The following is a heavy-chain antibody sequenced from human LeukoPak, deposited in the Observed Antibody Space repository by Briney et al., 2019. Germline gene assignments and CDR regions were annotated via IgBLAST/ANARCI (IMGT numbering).Heavy chain of an antibody. J-gene: IGHJ4*02. D-gene: IGHD3-3*01. CDR1: GYTFTGYY. CDR3: ARVYDFWSGYLIRTFDY. V-gene: IGHV1-2*02. Sequence: ASVKVSCKASGYTFTGYYMHWVRQAPGQGLEWMGWINPNSGGTNYAQKFQGRVTMTRDTSISTAYMELSRLGSDDTAVYYCARVYDFWSGYLIRTFDYWGQGTLVTVSS. CDR2: INPNSGGT.